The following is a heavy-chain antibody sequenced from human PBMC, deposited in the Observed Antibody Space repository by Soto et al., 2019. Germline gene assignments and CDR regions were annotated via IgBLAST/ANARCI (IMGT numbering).Heavy chain of an antibody. Sequence: EVQLVESGGGLVQPGGSLRLSCVASGFSFSNYNMNWVRQAPGKGLEWVSYITDSSDTVHYADSVRGRFTISRDNAESSLYLQMNSLRDEDTVVYFCAIDFGHGYYLDYWGRGTLVTVSS. CDR3: AIDFGHGYYLDY. CDR2: ITDSSDTV. D-gene: IGHD3-3*01. V-gene: IGHV3-48*02. J-gene: IGHJ4*02. CDR1: GFSFSNYN.